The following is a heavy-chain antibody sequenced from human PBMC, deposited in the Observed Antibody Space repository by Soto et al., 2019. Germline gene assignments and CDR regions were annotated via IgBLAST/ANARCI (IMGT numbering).Heavy chain of an antibody. D-gene: IGHD3-10*01. CDR2: INHSGST. CDR3: ARRLRGRDGYNRYFDY. J-gene: IGHJ4*02. V-gene: IGHV4-34*01. Sequence: PSETLSLTCAVYGGSFSGYYWSWIRQPPGKGLEWIGEINHSGSTNYNPSLKSRVTISVDTSKNQFSLKLSSVTAADTAVYYCARRLRGRDGYNRYFDYWGQGTLVT. CDR1: GGSFSGYY.